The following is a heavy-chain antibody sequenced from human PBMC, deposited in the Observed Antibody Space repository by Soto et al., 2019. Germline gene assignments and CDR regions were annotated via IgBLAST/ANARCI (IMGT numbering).Heavy chain of an antibody. CDR2: IIPIFGSA. D-gene: IGHD3-16*01. CDR3: ARGRGNSAVITTFDY. CDR1: GGVFSSFG. J-gene: IGHJ4*02. V-gene: IGHV1-69*13. Sequence: SVKVSCKSSGGVFSSFGLSWLRQAPGQGLEWMGGIIPIFGSANYAQKFQGRVTITADDSTSTVYMELSSLRSEDTALYYCARGRGNSAVITTFDYWGQGTLVTVSS.